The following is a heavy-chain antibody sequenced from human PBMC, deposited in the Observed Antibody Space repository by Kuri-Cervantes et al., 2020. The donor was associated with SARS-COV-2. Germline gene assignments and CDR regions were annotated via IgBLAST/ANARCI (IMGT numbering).Heavy chain of an antibody. D-gene: IGHD6-13*01. Sequence: GGSLRLSCAASGFTFSSYAMSWVRQAPGKGLEWVSAISGSGGSTYCADSVKGRFTISRDNSKNTLYLQMNSLRAEDTAVYYCAKSRWQQLSWLDYWGQGTLVTVSS. CDR3: AKSRWQQLSWLDY. J-gene: IGHJ4*02. V-gene: IGHV3-23*01. CDR1: GFTFSSYA. CDR2: ISGSGGST.